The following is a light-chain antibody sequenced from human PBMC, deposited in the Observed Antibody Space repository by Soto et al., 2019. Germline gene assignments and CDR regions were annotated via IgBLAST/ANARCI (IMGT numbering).Light chain of an antibody. Sequence: QSVLTQTPSVSGAPGQSVTMSCTGSGSNIGAGSDVHWYQHLPGTPPKVVISGNNNRPSGVPDRFSGSKSGTSASLSITGLQAEDEADYYCQSYDTSLSGSVFGGGTKLTVL. V-gene: IGLV1-40*01. CDR1: GSNIGAGSD. J-gene: IGLJ2*01. CDR3: QSYDTSLSGSV. CDR2: GNN.